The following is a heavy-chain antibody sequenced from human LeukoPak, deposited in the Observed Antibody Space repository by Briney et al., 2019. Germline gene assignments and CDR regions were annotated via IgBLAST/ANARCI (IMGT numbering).Heavy chain of an antibody. CDR1: GFTFSSYG. J-gene: IGHJ3*02. CDR2: ISYDGSNK. D-gene: IGHD2-2*01. CDR3: AKDGTSGAFDI. V-gene: IGHV3-30*18. Sequence: GGSLRLPCAASGFTFSSYGMHWVRQAPGKGLEWVAVISYDGSNKYYAASVKGRFTISRDNSKNTLYLQMISLRAEDTAVYYCAKDGTSGAFDIWGQGTMVTVSS.